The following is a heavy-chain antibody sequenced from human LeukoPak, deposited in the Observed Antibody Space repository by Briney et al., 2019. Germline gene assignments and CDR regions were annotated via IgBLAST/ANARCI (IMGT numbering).Heavy chain of an antibody. V-gene: IGHV3-33*01. CDR1: GFSSSTYG. D-gene: IGHD6-13*01. CDR3: ARALLPYSSIYYFDY. Sequence: GGSLRLSCAASGFSSSTYGMHWVRQAPGKVLEWVAFIWYDESNKYYADSVKGRFTISRDNSKNTLYLQMNSLRAEDTAVYYCARALLPYSSIYYFDYWGQGTLVTVSS. CDR2: IWYDESNK. J-gene: IGHJ4*02.